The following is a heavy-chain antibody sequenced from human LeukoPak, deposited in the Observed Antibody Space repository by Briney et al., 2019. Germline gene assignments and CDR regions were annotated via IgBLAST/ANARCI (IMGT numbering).Heavy chain of an antibody. CDR2: ISSSSRAF. CDR3: VARGLSSDY. Sequence: GGSLRLSCAASGFTFSSYSMSWVRQAPGKGLEWVSYISSSSRAFYYADSVKGRFTISRDNAKNSLYLQMNGLRDEDTAVFYCVARGLSSDYWGQGTLVTVSS. J-gene: IGHJ4*02. V-gene: IGHV3-48*02. CDR1: GFTFSSYS.